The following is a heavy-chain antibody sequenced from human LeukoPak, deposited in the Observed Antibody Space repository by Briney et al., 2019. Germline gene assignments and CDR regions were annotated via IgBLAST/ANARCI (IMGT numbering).Heavy chain of an antibody. CDR2: IKTDGSGA. CDR1: GFSFSSYW. J-gene: IGHJ4*02. CDR3: GRDLVYGSGSLDN. V-gene: IGHV3-74*01. D-gene: IGHD3-10*01. Sequence: GGSLRLSCAVSGFSFSSYWMHWVRQVPGKGLVWVSRIKTDGSGANYADSVTGRFTISRDNVKNTLFLQMNSLRVEDTAVYYCGRDLVYGSGSLDNWGQGTLVTVSS.